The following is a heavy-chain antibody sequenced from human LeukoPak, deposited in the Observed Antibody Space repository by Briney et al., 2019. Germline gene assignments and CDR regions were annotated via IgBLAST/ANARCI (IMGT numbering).Heavy chain of an antibody. J-gene: IGHJ3*01. CDR2: INPDSGAT. Sequence: ASVKVSCKASGYIFTGYYIHWVRQAPGQGLEGMGWINPDSGATNHAQTFQGSVTMTTETSITTTYMEQSRLTSDDTAVYYCARNSHTSIPDDFDVWGQGTLVTVSS. V-gene: IGHV1-2*02. D-gene: IGHD2-2*01. CDR3: ARNSHTSIPDDFDV. CDR1: GYIFTGYY.